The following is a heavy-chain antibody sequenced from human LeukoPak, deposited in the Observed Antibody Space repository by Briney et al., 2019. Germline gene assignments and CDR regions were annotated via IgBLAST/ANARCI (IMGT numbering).Heavy chain of an antibody. CDR1: GGTFSSYA. CDR3: ARDRASGSYQVSFCYDLDV. CDR2: IIPIFGTA. V-gene: IGHV1-69*05. D-gene: IGHD3-10*01. Sequence: SVKVSCKASGGTFSSYAISWVRQAPGQGLEWMGGIIPIFGTANYAQKFQGRVTMTRDTSTSTVYMELSSLRSEDTAVYYCARDRASGSYQVSFCYDLDVWGLGTTVTVSS. J-gene: IGHJ6*02.